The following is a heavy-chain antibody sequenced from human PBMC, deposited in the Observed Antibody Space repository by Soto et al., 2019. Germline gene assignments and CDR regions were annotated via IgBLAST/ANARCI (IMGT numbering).Heavy chain of an antibody. V-gene: IGHV1-58*01. CDR1: GFTFTSSA. CDR2: IVVGSGNA. CDR3: AAGVRWLQSDPDPQKQDYYYYGMDV. Sequence: QMQLVQSGPEVKKPGTSVKVSCKASGFTFTSSAVQWVRQARGQRLEWIGWIVVGSGNANYAQKFQERVTITRDMSTSPAYMELSSLRSEDTAVYYCAAGVRWLQSDPDPQKQDYYYYGMDVWGQGTTVTVSS. J-gene: IGHJ6*02. D-gene: IGHD5-12*01.